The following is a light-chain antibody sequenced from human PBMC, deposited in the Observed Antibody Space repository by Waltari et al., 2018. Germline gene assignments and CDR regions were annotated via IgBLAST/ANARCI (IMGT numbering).Light chain of an antibody. CDR3: AAWDDSLSGWV. V-gene: IGLV1-47*01. Sequence: QSVLPQPPSASGTPGQGVTISCSGSNSNIGNNYVSWYQQLPGTAPKLLLFRDNERPSGVPDQFPGSKSGTSASLAISGLRSDNEADYYCAAWDDSLSGWVFGGGTKLTVL. J-gene: IGLJ3*02. CDR1: NSNIGNNY. CDR2: RDN.